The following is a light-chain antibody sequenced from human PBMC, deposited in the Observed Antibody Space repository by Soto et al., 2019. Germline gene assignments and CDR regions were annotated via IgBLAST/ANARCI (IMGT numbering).Light chain of an antibody. CDR3: QSYDSSNVV. CDR1: SGSIASNY. Sequence: NFMLTQPHSVSESPGKTVTISCTRSSGSIASNYVQWFQQRPGTAPTVVIYEGNQRPSGVPDRFSGSIDSSSNSASLTISGLKTEDEADYYCQSYDSSNVVFGGGTKLTVL. CDR2: EGN. J-gene: IGLJ2*01. V-gene: IGLV6-57*04.